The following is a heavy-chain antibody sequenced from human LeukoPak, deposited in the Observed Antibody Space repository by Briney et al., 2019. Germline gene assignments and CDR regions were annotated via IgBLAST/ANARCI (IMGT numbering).Heavy chain of an antibody. D-gene: IGHD3-16*01. CDR2: ISYRGNS. V-gene: IGHV4-39*01. Sequence: PSETLSLTCTVSGCSISSSAYYWGWIRQPPGKGLEWIGSISYRGNSYYNASLKSRVNISVDTARNQFSLKLSSVTAADTTVYYCARVRGEAKNCDYWGQGTLVTVSS. CDR1: GCSISSSAYY. J-gene: IGHJ4*02. CDR3: ARVRGEAKNCDY.